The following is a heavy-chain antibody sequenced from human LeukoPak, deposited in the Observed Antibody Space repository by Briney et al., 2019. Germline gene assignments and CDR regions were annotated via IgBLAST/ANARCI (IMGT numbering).Heavy chain of an antibody. CDR2: ISTSNGNT. J-gene: IGHJ4*02. Sequence: ASVKVSCKASGGIFRSYAISWVRQAPGQGLEWMGWISTSNGNTNYAQKLQGRVTMTTETSTSTAYMELRSLRSDDTAVYYCARALSRGYSGYDYGLGYWGQGTLVTVSS. D-gene: IGHD5-12*01. V-gene: IGHV1-18*01. CDR3: ARALSRGYSGYDYGLGY. CDR1: GGIFRSYA.